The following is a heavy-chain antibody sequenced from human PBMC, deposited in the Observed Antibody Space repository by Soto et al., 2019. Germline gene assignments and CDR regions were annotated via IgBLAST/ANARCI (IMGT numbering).Heavy chain of an antibody. Sequence: TCAVSGGSISSSNWWSWVRQPPGKGLEWIGEIYHSGSTNYNPSLKSRVTISVDKSKNQFSLKLSSVTAADTAVYYCARVDVMIANFDYWGQGTLVTVSS. V-gene: IGHV4-4*02. CDR2: IYHSGST. CDR1: GGSISSSNW. J-gene: IGHJ4*02. D-gene: IGHD3-16*01. CDR3: ARVDVMIANFDY.